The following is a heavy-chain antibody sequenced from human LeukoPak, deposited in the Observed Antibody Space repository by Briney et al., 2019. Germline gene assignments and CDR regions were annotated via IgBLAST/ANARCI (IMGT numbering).Heavy chain of an antibody. CDR1: GFTFSSYA. V-gene: IGHV3-23*01. J-gene: IGHJ4*02. D-gene: IGHD3-22*01. Sequence: PGGSLRLSCAASGFTFSSYAMSWVRQAPGKGLEWVSAISGSGGSTYYADSVKGRFTISRDNSKNTLYLQINSLRAEDTAVYYCAGHSSGYYWFDYWGQGTLVTVSS. CDR2: ISGSGGST. CDR3: AGHSSGYYWFDY.